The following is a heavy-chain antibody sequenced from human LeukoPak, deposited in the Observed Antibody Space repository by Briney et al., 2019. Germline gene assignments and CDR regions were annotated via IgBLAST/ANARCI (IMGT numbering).Heavy chain of an antibody. Sequence: SQTLSLTCAISGDSVSINSAAWNWIRQSPSRGLEWLGRTYYRSKWYDDYAVSVKSRITINPDTSLNRFSLHLNSVTPEDTAVYYCVRYSSAPRVFDYWGQGTLVTVSS. CDR1: GDSVSINSAA. CDR3: VRYSSAPRVFDY. D-gene: IGHD6-19*01. V-gene: IGHV6-1*01. J-gene: IGHJ4*02. CDR2: TYYRSKWYD.